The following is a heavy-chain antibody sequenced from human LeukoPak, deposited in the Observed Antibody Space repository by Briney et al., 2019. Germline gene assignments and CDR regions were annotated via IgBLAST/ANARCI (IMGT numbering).Heavy chain of an antibody. J-gene: IGHJ5*02. CDR1: GGSISSSSYY. CDR3: ARGIAVGQNWFDP. D-gene: IGHD6-19*01. Sequence: SETLSLTCTVSGGSISSSSYYWGWIRQPPGTGLEWIGSIYYSGSTYYNPSLKSRVTISVDTSKNQFSLNLSSVTAADTAVYYCARGIAVGQNWFDPWGQGTLVTVSS. CDR2: IYYSGST. V-gene: IGHV4-39*07.